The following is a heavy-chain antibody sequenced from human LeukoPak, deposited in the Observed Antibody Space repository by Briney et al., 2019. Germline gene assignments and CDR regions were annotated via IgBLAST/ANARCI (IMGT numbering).Heavy chain of an antibody. Sequence: PCRSLRLSCAASGFTFSSYGMHWVRQAPGKGREWVAVISYYGSKKYYADSVKGRLTISRDNSTNTMYLKMSSLRDENTAVSYCATRSSHTSSWYVYLFWDYWGQGALVTVSS. V-gene: IGHV3-30*03. J-gene: IGHJ4*02. CDR3: ATRSSHTSSWYVYLFWDY. CDR2: ISYYGSKK. CDR1: GFTFSSYG. D-gene: IGHD6-13*01.